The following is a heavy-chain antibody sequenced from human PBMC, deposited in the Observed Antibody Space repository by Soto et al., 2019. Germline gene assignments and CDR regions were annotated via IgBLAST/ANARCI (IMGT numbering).Heavy chain of an antibody. Sequence: SETLSLTCTVSGGSISSYYWSWSRQPPGKGLEWIGYIDYSGSTNYNPSLKSRGTISVDTSKNQFSLKLSSVTAADTAVYYCASTISSSWQPTYYGMDVWGHGTTVTVSS. J-gene: IGHJ6*02. V-gene: IGHV4-59*08. CDR2: IDYSGST. D-gene: IGHD6-13*01. CDR1: GGSISSYY. CDR3: ASTISSSWQPTYYGMDV.